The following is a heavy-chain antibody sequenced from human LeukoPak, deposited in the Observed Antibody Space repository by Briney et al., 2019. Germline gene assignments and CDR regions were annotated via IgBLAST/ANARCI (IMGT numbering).Heavy chain of an antibody. D-gene: IGHD6-6*01. CDR3: ARLYTSDIKYDH. Sequence: PSETLSLTCAVYGGSFSGYYWSWIRQPPGKGLEWIGGINHSGSTKYNPSLKSRVTISVDTSKNQFSLKLSSVTAADTGVYYCARLYTSDIKYDHWNQGTLVTVPS. V-gene: IGHV4-34*01. J-gene: IGHJ4*02. CDR1: GGSFSGYY. CDR2: INHSGST.